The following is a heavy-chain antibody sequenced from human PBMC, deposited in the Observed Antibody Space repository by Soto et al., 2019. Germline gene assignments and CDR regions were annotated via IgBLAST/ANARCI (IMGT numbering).Heavy chain of an antibody. Sequence: QVQLQESGPGLVKPSQTLSLTCTVSGGSISSGGYYWSWIRQHPGKGLEWIGYIYYGGSTYYNPSLTSRVTISVDTSKNQFSLKLSSVTAADTAVYYCARSSGVVPAAMFDYWGQGTLVTVSS. CDR2: IYYGGST. D-gene: IGHD2-2*01. CDR1: GGSISSGGYY. V-gene: IGHV4-31*03. J-gene: IGHJ4*02. CDR3: ARSSGVVPAAMFDY.